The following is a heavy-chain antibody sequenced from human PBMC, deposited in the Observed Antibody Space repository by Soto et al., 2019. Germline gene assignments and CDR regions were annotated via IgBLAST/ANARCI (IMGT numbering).Heavy chain of an antibody. CDR1: GYTVTSYA. CDR2: INAGDGNT. CDR3: ARHGLRYFSSRSSGPFDY. D-gene: IGHD6-6*01. J-gene: IGHJ4*02. Sequence: GASVKVACKASGYTVTSYAMHGVRQAPGQSLEWMGWINAGDGNTKYSQKSQGRVTITRDTSASTAHLEMSSLRSDETAVYYCARHGLRYFSSRSSGPFDYCGQGTLVTVSS. V-gene: IGHV1-3*01.